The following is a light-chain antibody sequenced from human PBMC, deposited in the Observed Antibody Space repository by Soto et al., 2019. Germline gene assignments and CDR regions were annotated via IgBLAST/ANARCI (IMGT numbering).Light chain of an antibody. J-gene: IGKJ4*01. V-gene: IGKV3-20*01. CDR1: QSVSNSY. Sequence: EIVLTQSPGTLSLSPGERATLSCRASQSVSNSYLAWYQQKPGQAPRPLISGASRRATGVPDRFRGGGSGTDFTLTISRLEPEDFAVYYCQQFSSYPLTFGGGTKVDI. CDR2: GAS. CDR3: QQFSSYPLT.